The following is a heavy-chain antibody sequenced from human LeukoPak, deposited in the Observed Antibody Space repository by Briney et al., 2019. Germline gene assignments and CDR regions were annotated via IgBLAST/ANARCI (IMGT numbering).Heavy chain of an antibody. CDR2: IKGDGIST. CDR1: RFTVSSYW. J-gene: IGHJ4*02. CDR3: AKDHYWSINY. Sequence: GGSLRLSCAASRFTVSSYWMHWVRHAPGQGLVWVSRIKGDGISTNYADSVKGRFTISRDIAKNTLYLQMNSLRAEDTGVYYCAKDHYWSINYWGRGTLVTVSS. V-gene: IGHV3-74*01. D-gene: IGHD3-3*01.